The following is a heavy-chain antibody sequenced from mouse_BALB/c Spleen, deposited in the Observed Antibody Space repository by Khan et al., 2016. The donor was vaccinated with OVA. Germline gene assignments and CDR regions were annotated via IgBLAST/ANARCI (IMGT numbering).Heavy chain of an antibody. J-gene: IGHJ2*01. D-gene: IGHD1-1*01. CDR3: TTSYYYGYYFSY. V-gene: IGHV5-17*02. CDR1: GFTFSSYG. Sequence: EVELVESGGGLVQPGGSRKLSCAASGFTFSSYGMHWVRQAPEKGLEWVAYISGDSSTIYYTDTVKGRFTISRDNPKNTLSLQMTSLMSEDTAMYYCTTSYYYGYYFSYWGPVTTLTVSS. CDR2: ISGDSSTI.